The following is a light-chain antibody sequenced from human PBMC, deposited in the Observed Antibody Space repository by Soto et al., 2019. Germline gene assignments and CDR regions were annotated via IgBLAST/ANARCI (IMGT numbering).Light chain of an antibody. Sequence: VLTRSPATLYLSPGERATLSCRASQSLSVSSLAWYQQKPGQTPRLLIYGASTRATGIPDRFSGGGSGTDFTLTISRLEPEDFAVYYCQHYGYSPPITFGQGTRLEIK. CDR2: GAS. V-gene: IGKV3-20*01. CDR1: QSLSVSS. J-gene: IGKJ5*01. CDR3: QHYGYSPPIT.